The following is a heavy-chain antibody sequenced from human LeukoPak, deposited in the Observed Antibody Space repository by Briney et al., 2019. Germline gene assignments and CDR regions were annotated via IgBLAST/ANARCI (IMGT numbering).Heavy chain of an antibody. Sequence: SLRLSCAASGFTFSSYWMSWVRQAPGKGLEWVAVISYDGSNKYYADSVKGRFTISRDNSKNTLYLQMNSLRAEDTAVYYCAKDYYYGSGSYLLMGTPFDYWGQGTLVTVSS. V-gene: IGHV3-30*18. CDR2: ISYDGSNK. D-gene: IGHD3-10*01. CDR3: AKDYYYGSGSYLLMGTPFDY. J-gene: IGHJ4*02. CDR1: GFTFSSYW.